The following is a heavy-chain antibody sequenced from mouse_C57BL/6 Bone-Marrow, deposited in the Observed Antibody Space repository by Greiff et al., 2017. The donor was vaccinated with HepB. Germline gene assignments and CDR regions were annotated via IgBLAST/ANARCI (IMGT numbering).Heavy chain of an antibody. CDR2: INPNNGGT. V-gene: IGHV1-26*01. J-gene: IGHJ1*03. CDR3: ARALLRSWYVDV. D-gene: IGHD1-1*01. Sequence: EVQLQQSGPELVKPGASVKISCKASGYTFTDYYMNWVKQSHGKSLEWIGDINPNNGGTSYNQKFKGKATLTVDKSSSTAYMELRSLTSEDSAVYYCARALLRSWYVDVWGTGTTVTVSS. CDR1: GYTFTDYY.